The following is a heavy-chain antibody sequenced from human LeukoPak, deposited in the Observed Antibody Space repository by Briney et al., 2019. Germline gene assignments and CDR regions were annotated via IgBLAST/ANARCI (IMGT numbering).Heavy chain of an antibody. Sequence: GGSLRLSCAASGFTFSYAHLHWVRQAPGKGLEWVAVISYDARVEFYADSVKGRFIISRDNAKNSLYLQMNSLRAEDTAVYYCAREKTYSGSRLDYWGQGTLVTVSS. CDR1: GFTFSYAH. D-gene: IGHD1-26*01. CDR2: ISYDARVE. J-gene: IGHJ4*02. V-gene: IGHV3-30*04. CDR3: AREKTYSGSRLDY.